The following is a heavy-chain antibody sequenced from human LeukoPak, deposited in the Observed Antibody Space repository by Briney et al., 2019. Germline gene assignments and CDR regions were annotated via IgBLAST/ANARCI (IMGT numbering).Heavy chain of an antibody. CDR2: MNPNSGNT. V-gene: IGHV1-8*03. J-gene: IGHJ6*03. CDR3: ARDRPYCSSTSCPLYYYYMDV. D-gene: IGHD2-2*01. CDR1: GYTFTSYD. Sequence: ASVKVSCKASGYTFTSYDINWVRQATGQGLEWMGWMNPNSGNTGYAQKFQGRVTITRNTSISTAYMELSRLRSDDTAVYYCARDRPYCSSTSCPLYYYYMDVWGKGTTVTVSS.